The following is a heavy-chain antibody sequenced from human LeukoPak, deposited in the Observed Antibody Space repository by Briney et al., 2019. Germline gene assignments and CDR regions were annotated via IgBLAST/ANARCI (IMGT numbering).Heavy chain of an antibody. CDR3: AHSRTSAWPTPYNYFDP. D-gene: IGHD6-19*01. J-gene: IGHJ5*02. CDR2: LYWNDYK. V-gene: IGHV2-5*01. CDR1: GFSLSTNGVG. Sequence: SGPTLVNPTQTLTLTCTFFGFSLSTNGVGVGWIRQPPGKALEWLALLYWNDYKYYSPSLKSRLSITRDTSKNQVVLTLTNMDPVDTATYFCAHSRTSAWPTPYNYFDPWGQGTLVTVSS.